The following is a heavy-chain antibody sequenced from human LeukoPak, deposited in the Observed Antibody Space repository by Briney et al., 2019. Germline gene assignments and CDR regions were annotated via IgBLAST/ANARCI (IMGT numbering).Heavy chain of an antibody. CDR2: IYSGGST. CDR1: GFTVSSNY. V-gene: IGHV3-53*01. Sequence: GGSLRLSCAASGFTVSSNYMSWVRQAPGKGLEWVSVIYSGGSTYYADSVKGRFTISRDNSKNTLYLQMNSLRAEDTAVYYCARGGPQYSSGIDYWGQRILVTVSS. D-gene: IGHD6-19*01. J-gene: IGHJ4*02. CDR3: ARGGPQYSSGIDY.